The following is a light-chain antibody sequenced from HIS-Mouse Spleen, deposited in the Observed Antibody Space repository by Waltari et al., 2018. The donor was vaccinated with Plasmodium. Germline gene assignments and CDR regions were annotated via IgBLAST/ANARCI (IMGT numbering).Light chain of an antibody. CDR3: CSYAGSYTYV. Sequence: QSALTQPRSVSGSPGQSVTISCTGTSSDVGGYNYVSWYQQHPGKAPKLMIYDVSKRPSGVPDRCSCSKSGNTASLTISGLQAEDEADYYCCSYAGSYTYVFGTGTKVTVL. CDR1: SSDVGGYNY. CDR2: DVS. V-gene: IGLV2-11*01. J-gene: IGLJ1*01.